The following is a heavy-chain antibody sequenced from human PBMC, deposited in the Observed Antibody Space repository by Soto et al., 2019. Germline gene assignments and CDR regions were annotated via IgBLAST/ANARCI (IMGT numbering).Heavy chain of an antibody. CDR2: ISYDGTNK. CDR1: GFSFSISP. Sequence: QVQLVESGGGVVQPGRSLRLSCAASGFSFSISPMHWVRQAPGKGPEWVALISYDGTNKFYADSVKGRFTISQDNSKSTLYLQVDSLRPEDAAVYYCARDPKTSGGQHWAFNYFDSWGQGTLVTVSS. D-gene: IGHD7-27*01. CDR3: ARDPKTSGGQHWAFNYFDS. V-gene: IGHV3-30-3*01. J-gene: IGHJ4*02.